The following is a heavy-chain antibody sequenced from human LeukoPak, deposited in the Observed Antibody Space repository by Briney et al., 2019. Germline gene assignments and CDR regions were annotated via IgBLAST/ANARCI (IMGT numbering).Heavy chain of an antibody. Sequence: SETLSLTCIVPGGSVSSSNYYWAWIRQPPGKGLEWIGTFYSGGSAYYNPSLTSRVSISKDTSDNQFSLRLYSVTAADTAVYYCARKQGGTMYDVWGQGTQVTVSS. CDR1: GGSVSSSNYY. D-gene: IGHD1-7*01. CDR3: ARKQGGTMYDV. CDR2: FYSGGSA. J-gene: IGHJ4*02. V-gene: IGHV4-39*07.